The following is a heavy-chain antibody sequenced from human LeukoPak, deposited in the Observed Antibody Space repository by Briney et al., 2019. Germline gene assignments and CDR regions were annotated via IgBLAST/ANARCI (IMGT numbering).Heavy chain of an antibody. CDR2: FYYSGST. J-gene: IGHJ6*03. D-gene: IGHD3-10*01. CDR1: GVSISSYH. V-gene: IGHV4-59*01. CDR3: ARAPHGSATNNYYMDV. Sequence: SETLSLTCTVSGVSISSYHWSWIRQPPGKGLEWIGFFYYSGSTNYNPSLKSRVTISVDTSKNQFSLKLSSVTAADTAVYYCARAPHGSATNNYYMDVWGKGTTVTVSS.